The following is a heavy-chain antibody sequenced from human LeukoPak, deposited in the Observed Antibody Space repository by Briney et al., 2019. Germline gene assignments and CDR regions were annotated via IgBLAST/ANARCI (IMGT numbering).Heavy chain of an antibody. CDR3: ATSDYGDYNFDY. J-gene: IGHJ4*02. V-gene: IGHV3-48*01. CDR1: GFTFSSYS. CDR2: ISSSSSTM. Sequence: GGSLRLSCAASGFTFSSYSMNWVRQAPGKGLEWVSYISSSSSTMYYADSVKGRFTISRDNAKNSLYLQMNSLRAEDTAVYYCATSDYGDYNFDYWGQGTLVTVSS. D-gene: IGHD4-17*01.